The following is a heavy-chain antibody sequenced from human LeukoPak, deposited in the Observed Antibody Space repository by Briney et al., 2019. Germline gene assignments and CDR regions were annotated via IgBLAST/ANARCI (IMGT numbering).Heavy chain of an antibody. CDR2: IGGSGETT. CDR1: GFTFSSYA. V-gene: IGHV3-23*01. D-gene: IGHD6-13*01. Sequence: PGGSLRLSCEASGFTFSSYAMNWVRQSPGKGLEWISAIGGSGETTYYADSVRGRFTISRDNSKNIVYLQLDTLKAEATATYYCAKVDLQPLWGQGALVTVSS. J-gene: IGHJ4*02. CDR3: AKVDLQPL.